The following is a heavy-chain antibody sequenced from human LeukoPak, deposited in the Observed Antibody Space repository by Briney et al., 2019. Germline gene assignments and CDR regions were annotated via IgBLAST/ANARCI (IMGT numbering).Heavy chain of an antibody. J-gene: IGHJ4*02. CDR2: INNDGSYI. D-gene: IGHD5-24*01. V-gene: IGHV3-74*01. CDR3: ARDGSAYNFDY. CDR1: GFTFSSYW. Sequence: GGSLRLSCAASGFTFSSYWMSWVRQAPGKGLEWVSRINNDGSYINYADSVKGRFTISRDNAKNTPNLQMNSLRAEDTAVYFCARDGSAYNFDYWGQGVLVTVSS.